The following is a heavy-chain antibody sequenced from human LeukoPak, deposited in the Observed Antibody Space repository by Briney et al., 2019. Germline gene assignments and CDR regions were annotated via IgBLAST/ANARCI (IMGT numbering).Heavy chain of an antibody. J-gene: IGHJ5*02. V-gene: IGHV3-7*01. CDR3: ARDAEVGTLFGVLSRYNWFDP. D-gene: IGHD3-3*01. CDR2: IKQDGSEK. CDR1: GFSFSYFW. Sequence: PGGSLRLSCAASGFSFSYFWMSWVRQAPGKGREWVANIKQDGSEKYYVDSVKGRFTISRDNAKKSLYLQMNSLRAEDTAVYYCARDAEVGTLFGVLSRYNWFDPWGQGALVTVSS.